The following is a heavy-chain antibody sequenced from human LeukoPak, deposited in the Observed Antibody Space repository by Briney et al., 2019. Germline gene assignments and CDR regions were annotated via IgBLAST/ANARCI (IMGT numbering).Heavy chain of an antibody. D-gene: IGHD1-26*01. V-gene: IGHV3-48*01. CDR3: ARDTRSLIDY. CDR1: GFSFSTKS. Sequence: GGSLRLSCAASGFSFSTKSMNWVRQVPGKGLEWISYISSNSATTHYADSVKGRFTISRDNAKNSLYLHMNSLRADDAAVYYCARDTRSLIDYWGQGTLVTVSS. CDR2: ISSNSATT. J-gene: IGHJ4*02.